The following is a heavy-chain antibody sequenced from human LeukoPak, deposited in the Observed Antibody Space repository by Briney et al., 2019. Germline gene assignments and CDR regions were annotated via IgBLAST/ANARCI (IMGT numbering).Heavy chain of an antibody. D-gene: IGHD2-2*01. CDR2: TYYRSKWYN. CDR1: GDSVSSNSAA. J-gene: IGHJ4*02. Sequence: SQTLSLTCAISGDSVSSNSAAWNWIRQSPSRGLEWLGRTYYRSKWYNDYAVSLKSRITINPDTSKNQFSLHLNSVTPEDTAVYYCARELAIVVVPAATDNWGQGTLVTVSS. V-gene: IGHV6-1*01. CDR3: ARELAIVVVPAATDN.